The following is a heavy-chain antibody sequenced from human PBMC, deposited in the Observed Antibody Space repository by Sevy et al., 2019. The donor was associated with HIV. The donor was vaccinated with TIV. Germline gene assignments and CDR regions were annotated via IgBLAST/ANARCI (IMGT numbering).Heavy chain of an antibody. CDR2: ISAYSGDT. V-gene: IGHV1-18*01. D-gene: IGHD2-2*01. J-gene: IGHJ4*02. Sequence: ASVKVSCKTFGYTFKTYGISWVRQAPGQGLEWMGWISAYSGDTNFAQKFQGRVTMTTDTSTSTAYMELRSLRSDDTGVEFCARDKSEGVVIVSGGMWGGVDYWGQGTVVTVSS. CDR3: ARDKSEGVVIVSGGMWGGVDY. CDR1: GYTFKTYG.